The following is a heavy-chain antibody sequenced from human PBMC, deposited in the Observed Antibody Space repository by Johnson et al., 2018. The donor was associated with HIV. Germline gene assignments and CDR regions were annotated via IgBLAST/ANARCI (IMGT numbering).Heavy chain of an antibody. V-gene: IGHV3-NL1*01. Sequence: QVQLVESGGGLVKPGGSLRLSCAASGFTFSSYGMHWVRQAPGKGLEWVSSINWTGGSTDYADSVKGRVTISRDNAKNSLYLQMNSLRAEDTAVYYCARYSSSWSLGAFDIWGQGTMVTVSS. J-gene: IGHJ3*02. CDR1: GFTFSSYG. D-gene: IGHD6-13*01. CDR2: INWTGGST. CDR3: ARYSSSWSLGAFDI.